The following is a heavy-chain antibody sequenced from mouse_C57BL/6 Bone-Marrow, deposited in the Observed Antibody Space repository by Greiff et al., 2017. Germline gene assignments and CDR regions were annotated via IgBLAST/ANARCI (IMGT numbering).Heavy chain of an antibody. J-gene: IGHJ1*03. CDR3: ARRAYYYGSSHWYFDV. CDR2: IYPGSGNT. Sequence: QVQLQQSGAELVRPGASVKLSCKASGYTFTDYYINWVKQRPGQGLEWIARIYPGSGNTYYNEKFKGKATLTAEKSSSTAYMQLSSLTSEDSAVYFCARRAYYYGSSHWYFDVWGTGTTVTVSS. V-gene: IGHV1-76*01. CDR1: GYTFTDYY. D-gene: IGHD1-1*01.